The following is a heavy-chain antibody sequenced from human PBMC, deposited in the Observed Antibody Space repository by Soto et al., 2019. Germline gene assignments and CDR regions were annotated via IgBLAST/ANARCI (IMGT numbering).Heavy chain of an antibody. D-gene: IGHD3-22*01. J-gene: IGHJ3*02. Sequence: QVRLVQSGAEVKKPGASVKVSCKASGYTFTGYYMHWVRQAPGQGLEWMGWINPNSGGTNYAQKFQGWVTMTRDTSISTAYMELSRLRSDDTAVYYCARSYYDSSGFSNDAFDIWGQGTMVTVSS. CDR3: ARSYYDSSGFSNDAFDI. CDR2: INPNSGGT. CDR1: GYTFTGYY. V-gene: IGHV1-2*04.